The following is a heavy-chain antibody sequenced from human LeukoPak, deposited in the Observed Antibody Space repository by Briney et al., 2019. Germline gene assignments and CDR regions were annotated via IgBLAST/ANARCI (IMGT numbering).Heavy chain of an antibody. Sequence: PSETLSLTCAASGGSISSSNWWSWVRQPPGKGLEWIGEIYHSGSTNYNPSLKSRVTISVDTSKNQFFLKLSSVTAADTAVYYCARDRYNYSYYYFMDVWGKGTTVTVSS. CDR2: IYHSGST. CDR1: GGSISSSNW. V-gene: IGHV4-4*02. D-gene: IGHD5-18*01. CDR3: ARDRYNYSYYYFMDV. J-gene: IGHJ6*03.